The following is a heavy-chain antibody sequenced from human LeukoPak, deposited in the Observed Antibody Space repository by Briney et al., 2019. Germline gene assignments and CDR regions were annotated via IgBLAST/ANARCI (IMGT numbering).Heavy chain of an antibody. CDR1: GFTFSSYA. V-gene: IGHV3-23*01. CDR3: AKLPIMITFGGVIV. CDR2: ISGSGGST. Sequence: PGGSLRLSCAASGFTFSSYAMSWVRQAPGKGLEWVLAISGSGGSTYYADSVKGRFTISRDNSKNTLYLQMNSLRAEDTAVYYCAKLPIMITFGGVIVWGQGTLVTVSS. D-gene: IGHD3-16*02. J-gene: IGHJ4*02.